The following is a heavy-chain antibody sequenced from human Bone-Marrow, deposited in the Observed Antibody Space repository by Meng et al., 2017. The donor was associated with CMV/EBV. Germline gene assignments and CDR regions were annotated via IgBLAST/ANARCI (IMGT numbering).Heavy chain of an antibody. D-gene: IGHD4-23*01. CDR2: ISSSSSYI. CDR3: ARVGNGGSRPTVGVYYYYGMDV. J-gene: IGHJ6*02. Sequence: GGSLRLSCAASGFTFSSYSMNWVRQAPGKGLEWVSSISSSSSYIYYADSVKGRFTISRDNAKNSLYLQMNSLRAEDTAVYYCARVGNGGSRPTVGVYYYYGMDVWGQGTTVTV. V-gene: IGHV3-21*01. CDR1: GFTFSSYS.